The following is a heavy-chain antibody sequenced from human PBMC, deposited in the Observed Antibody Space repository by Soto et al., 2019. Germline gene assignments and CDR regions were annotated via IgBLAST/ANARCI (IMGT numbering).Heavy chain of an antibody. V-gene: IGHV4-30-4*01. Sequence: SETLSLTCTASGGSVSRGDYYWSWIRLPPGVGLEWIGYIYHTGSTYYNPSLRRRLTISVDTSKNQFSLRLSSVTAADTAIYFCARHSDSSAYSPTINYFDYWGQGTPVTVSS. CDR3: ARHSDSSAYSPTINYFDY. J-gene: IGHJ4*02. CDR1: GGSVSRGDYY. D-gene: IGHD6-19*01. CDR2: IYHTGST.